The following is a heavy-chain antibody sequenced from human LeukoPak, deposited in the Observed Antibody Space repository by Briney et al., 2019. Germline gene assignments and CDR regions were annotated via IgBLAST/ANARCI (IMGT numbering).Heavy chain of an antibody. CDR2: IYFTGRT. Sequence: PSETLSLTCRVSGGSISSYYWSWIRQPPGKGEEWVGYIYFTGRTNYDPSLKSLDTMSVDTCKNQFSLKLNSLTAAHTDASYRATPTLRNSDWSPDAFDIWGQGTMVTVSS. CDR3: ATPTLRNSDWSPDAFDI. CDR1: GGSISSYY. J-gene: IGHJ3*02. D-gene: IGHD3-9*01. V-gene: IGHV4-59*12.